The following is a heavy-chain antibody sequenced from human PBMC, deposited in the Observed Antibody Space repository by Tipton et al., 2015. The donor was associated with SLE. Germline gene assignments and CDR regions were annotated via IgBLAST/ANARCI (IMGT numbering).Heavy chain of an antibody. V-gene: IGHV3-7*04. CDR3: ARGDANSGDY. J-gene: IGHJ4*02. CDR1: EFTFSRYW. Sequence: SLRPSCAASEFTFSRYWMSWVRQAPGKRLEWVANINQDGSEKNYVDSVRGRFTISRDNANNSLYLQTNSLRDEDTAVYYCARGDANSGDYWGQGTLATVSS. CDR2: INQDGSEK. D-gene: IGHD5-24*01.